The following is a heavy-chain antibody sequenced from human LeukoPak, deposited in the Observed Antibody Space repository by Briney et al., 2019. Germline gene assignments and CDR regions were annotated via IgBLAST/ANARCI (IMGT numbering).Heavy chain of an antibody. D-gene: IGHD2-2*01. CDR2: IRYDGSNK. V-gene: IGHV3-30*02. CDR3: ATAIVVVPAGVY. J-gene: IGHJ4*02. CDR1: GFTFSSYG. Sequence: GGSLRLSCAASGFTFSSYGMHWVRQAPGKGLEWVAFIRYDGSNKYYADSVKGRFTISRDNSKNTLYLQMNSLRAEDTAVYYCATAIVVVPAGVYWGQGTLVTVSS.